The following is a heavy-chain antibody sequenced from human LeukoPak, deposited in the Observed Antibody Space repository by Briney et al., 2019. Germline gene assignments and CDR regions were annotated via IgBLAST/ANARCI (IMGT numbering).Heavy chain of an antibody. CDR3: STEDKYCTAPNCGAY. J-gene: IGHJ4*02. CDR2: IIPHSGGT. CDR1: GYTLTDYY. Sequence: ASVKVSFKASGYTLTDYYIHWVRQAPGQDLEWMGFIIPHSGGTTYEQRFQGRVTMTRDMSIGTFYMELSNLRSDDTAVYYCSTEDKYCTAPNCGAYWGQGTLVTVSS. D-gene: IGHD2-8*02. V-gene: IGHV1-2*02.